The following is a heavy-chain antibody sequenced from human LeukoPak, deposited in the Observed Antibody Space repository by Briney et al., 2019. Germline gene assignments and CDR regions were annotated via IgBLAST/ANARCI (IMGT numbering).Heavy chain of an antibody. V-gene: IGHV4-39*07. D-gene: IGHD3-9*01. CDR3: ARGAAILTGYFDY. Sequence: SETLSLTCTVSGGSISSSSYYWGWIRQPPGKGLEWIGSIYYSGSTYYNPSLKSRVTISVDTPKNQFSLKLSSVTAADTAVYYCARGAAILTGYFDYWGQGTLVTVSS. CDR1: GGSISSSSYY. J-gene: IGHJ4*02. CDR2: IYYSGST.